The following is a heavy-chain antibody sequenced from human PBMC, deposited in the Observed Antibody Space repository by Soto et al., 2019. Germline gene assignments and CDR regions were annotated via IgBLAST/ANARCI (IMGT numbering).Heavy chain of an antibody. V-gene: IGHV4-39*01. D-gene: IGHD3-10*01. J-gene: IGHJ6*03. CDR2: IYYSGST. CDR3: ARPMGVYGSGNYPSYYYMDV. Sequence: PSETLSLTCTVSGGSIGSSSYYWAWIRQPPGKGLEWIGSIYYSGSTYYNPSLKSRVTISVDTSKNQFSLKLSSVTAADTAVYYCARPMGVYGSGNYPSYYYMDVWGKGTTLTVSS. CDR1: GGSIGSSSYY.